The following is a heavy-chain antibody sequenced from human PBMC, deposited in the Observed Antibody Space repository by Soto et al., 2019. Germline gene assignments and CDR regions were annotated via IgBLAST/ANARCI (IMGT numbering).Heavy chain of an antibody. CDR3: ARDRIAVAGSGGWFDP. J-gene: IGHJ5*02. CDR2: ISYDGSNK. CDR1: GFTFSSYA. V-gene: IGHV3-30-3*01. Sequence: QVQLVESGGGVVHPGRSLRLSCAASGFTFSSYAMHWVRQAPGKGLEWVAVISYDGSNKYYADSVKGRFTISRDNSKNTLYLQMNSLRAEDTAVYYCARDRIAVAGSGGWFDPWGQGTLVTVSS. D-gene: IGHD6-19*01.